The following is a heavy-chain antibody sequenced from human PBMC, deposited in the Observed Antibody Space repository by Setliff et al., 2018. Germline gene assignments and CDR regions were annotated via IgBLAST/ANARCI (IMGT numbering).Heavy chain of an antibody. CDR2: ISYDGSYS. J-gene: IGHJ6*03. Sequence: GGSLRLSCAASGFTFTNAWMNWVRQAPGKGLEWVAVISYDGSYSYYADSVKGRFTISRDNSKNTLYLQMNSLRAEDTAIYYCVRALAYYYMDVWGKGTTVTVSS. CDR3: VRALAYYYMDV. CDR1: GFTFTNAW. V-gene: IGHV3-30*03.